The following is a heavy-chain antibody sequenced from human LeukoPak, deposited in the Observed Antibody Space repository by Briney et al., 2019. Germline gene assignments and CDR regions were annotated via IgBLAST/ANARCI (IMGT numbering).Heavy chain of an antibody. CDR2: INIDGSST. J-gene: IGHJ1*01. CDR1: GFTFSSYW. Sequence: PGGSLRLSCAASGFTFSSYWMHWVRQAPGKGLVWVSRINIDGSSTNYADSVKGRFTISRDNAKNTLYLQMNSLRAEDTAVYYCAPGGYCSGGSCYKEYFQHWGQGTLVTVSS. D-gene: IGHD2-15*01. V-gene: IGHV3-74*01. CDR3: APGGYCSGGSCYKEYFQH.